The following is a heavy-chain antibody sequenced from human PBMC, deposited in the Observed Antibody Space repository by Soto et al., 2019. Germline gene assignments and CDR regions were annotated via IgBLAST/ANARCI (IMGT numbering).Heavy chain of an antibody. V-gene: IGHV5-51*01. CDR3: ARHAKGIAAAGILRNWVRPYYYYGMDV. CDR2: IYPVDSDT. Sequence: EYLKISRKGSGHSFPSYWIVWVRQMPGKGLEFMGIIYPVDSDTRYSPSFQGQVTISADKSISTAYLQWSSLKASDTAMYYCARHAKGIAAAGILRNWVRPYYYYGMDVWGQGTTVTVSS. J-gene: IGHJ6*02. CDR1: GHSFPSYW. D-gene: IGHD6-13*01.